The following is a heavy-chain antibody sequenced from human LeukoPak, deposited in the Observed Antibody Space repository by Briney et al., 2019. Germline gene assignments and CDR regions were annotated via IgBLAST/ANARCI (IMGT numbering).Heavy chain of an antibody. CDR3: ARQFEF. CDR2: IYSTGST. CDR1: GGSISSYY. Sequence: PSETLSLTCTVSGGSISSYYWSWIRQPAEKGLERIGRIYSTGSTNYNPSLKSRVTMSVDTSNNQISLKLTSVTAADTAIYYCARQFEFWGQGTLVTVSS. D-gene: IGHD5-24*01. V-gene: IGHV4-4*07. J-gene: IGHJ4*02.